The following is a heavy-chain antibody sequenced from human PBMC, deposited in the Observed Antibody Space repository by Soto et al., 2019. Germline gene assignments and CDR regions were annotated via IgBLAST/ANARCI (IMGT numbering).Heavy chain of an antibody. J-gene: IGHJ3*01. D-gene: IGHD2-2*01. V-gene: IGHV1-8*01. CDR1: GYTFTSYD. CDR2: MSPNTGNT. Sequence: ASVKVSCKASGYTFTSYDFNWVRQAPGQGLEWMGWMSPNTGNTVYAQKFQGRVTMTRNTSISTAYMELSSLRSEDTAVYYCTRVFVYRDDLWGQGTMVTVSS. CDR3: TRVFVYRDDL.